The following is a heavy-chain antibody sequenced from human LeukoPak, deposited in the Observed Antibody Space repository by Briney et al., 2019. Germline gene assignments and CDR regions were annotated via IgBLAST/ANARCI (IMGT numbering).Heavy chain of an antibody. V-gene: IGHV3-33*01. CDR2: IWNDGSNK. J-gene: IGHJ3*02. D-gene: IGHD3-22*01. CDR1: GFTFSNYG. Sequence: PGGSLRLSCVVSGFTFSNYGMHWVRQAPGKGLEWVAVIWNDGSNKYYADSVKGRFTISRDNSKNTLYLQMNSLRAEDTAIYYCARDPYNGGGYGAFDIWGQGTTVTVSS. CDR3: ARDPYNGGGYGAFDI.